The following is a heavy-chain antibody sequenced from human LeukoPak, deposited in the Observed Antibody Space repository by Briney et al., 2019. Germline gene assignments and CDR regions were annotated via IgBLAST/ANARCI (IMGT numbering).Heavy chain of an antibody. J-gene: IGHJ6*04. D-gene: IGHD3-10*02. V-gene: IGHV3-48*04. CDR3: AELGITMIGGV. Sequence: GGSLRLSCAASGFTFSSYSMIWVRQASGKGLEWASYISSSSSTIYYADSVKGRFTISRDNAKNSLYLQMNSLRAEDTAVYYCAELGITMIGGVWGKGTTVTISS. CDR1: GFTFSSYS. CDR2: ISSSSSTI.